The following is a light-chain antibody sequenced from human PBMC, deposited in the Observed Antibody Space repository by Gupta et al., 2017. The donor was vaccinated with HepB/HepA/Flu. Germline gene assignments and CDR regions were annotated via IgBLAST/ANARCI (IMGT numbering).Light chain of an antibody. CDR3: AAWDDSRSGWV. Sequence: SVPTQPPSASGTPGQRVTISCSGSSSNIGSNYVYWYQQLPVTAPKLLIYRNNQRPSGVPDRFSGSKSGTSASLSISGLRSEHEADYYCAAWDDSRSGWVFGGGTKLTVL. CDR1: SSNIGSNY. J-gene: IGLJ3*02. CDR2: RNN. V-gene: IGLV1-47*01.